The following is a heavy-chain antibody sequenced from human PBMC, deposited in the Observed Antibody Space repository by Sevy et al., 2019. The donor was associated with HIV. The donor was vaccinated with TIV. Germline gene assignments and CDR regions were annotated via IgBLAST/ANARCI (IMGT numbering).Heavy chain of an antibody. CDR2: IWYDGRTE. V-gene: IGHV3-33*01. D-gene: IGHD1-1*01. CDR3: ARDAARVIVPTAGFDS. CDR1: GFTFRSFS. Sequence: GGSLRLSCVASGFTFRSFSMHWVRQAPGKGLEWVAAIWYDGRTERYADSVQGRFTISRYNSKKTLHLQMNSLRAEDTALYYVARDAARVIVPTAGFDSWGQGTLVTVSS. J-gene: IGHJ5*01.